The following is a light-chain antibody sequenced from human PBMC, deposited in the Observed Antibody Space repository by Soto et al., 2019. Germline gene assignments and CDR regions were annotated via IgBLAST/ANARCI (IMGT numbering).Light chain of an antibody. CDR2: QDN. CDR3: QAWDSSTVV. J-gene: IGLJ2*01. CDR1: KLGDKY. V-gene: IGLV3-1*01. Sequence: SYELPQPPSVSVSPGQTASITCSGDKLGDKYACWYQQKPGQSPVRVIYQDNKRPSGIPERFSGSNSGNTATLTITGTQAMDEADYYCQAWDSSTVVFGGGTKLTVL.